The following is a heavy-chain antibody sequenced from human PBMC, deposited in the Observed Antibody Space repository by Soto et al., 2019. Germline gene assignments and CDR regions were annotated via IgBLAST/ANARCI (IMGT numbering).Heavy chain of an antibody. CDR2: ISRDGSHK. Sequence: PVGSLRLSCAASGFPFRNYAIHWVRQAPGKGLEWVAVISRDGSHKYYLDSVKGRFTISRDNSKDTVNLLMNSLRDDDSAMYYCARSRNSAVADSFDFWGQGTLVTVSS. V-gene: IGHV3-30*04. CDR3: ARSRNSAVADSFDF. J-gene: IGHJ4*02. CDR1: GFPFRNYA. D-gene: IGHD1-26*01.